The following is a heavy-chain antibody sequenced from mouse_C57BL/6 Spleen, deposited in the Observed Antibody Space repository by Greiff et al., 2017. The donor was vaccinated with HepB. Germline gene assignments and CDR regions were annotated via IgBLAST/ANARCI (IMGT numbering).Heavy chain of an antibody. D-gene: IGHD1-1*01. CDR1: GYTFTDYN. Sequence: EVQLQQSGPELVKPGASVKIPCKASGYTFTDYNMDWVKQSHGKSLEWIGDINPNNGGTIYNQKFKGKATLTVDKSSSTAYMEPRSLTSEDTAVYYCARAPYYYGSSYCWYFDVWGTGTTVTVSS. CDR2: INPNNGGT. CDR3: ARAPYYYGSSYCWYFDV. V-gene: IGHV1-18*01. J-gene: IGHJ1*03.